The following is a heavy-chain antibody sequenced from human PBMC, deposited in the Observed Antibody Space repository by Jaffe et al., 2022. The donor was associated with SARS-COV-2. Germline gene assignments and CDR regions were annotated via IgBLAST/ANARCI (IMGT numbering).Heavy chain of an antibody. V-gene: IGHV4-61*02. CDR1: GGSISSDSFY. CDR3: ARDWGYIAGFDP. D-gene: IGHD3-16*01. CDR2: ISTSGST. J-gene: IGHJ5*02. Sequence: QVQLQESGPGLVKPSQTLSLTCTVSGGSISSDSFYWSWIRQPAGKGLEWIGHISTSGSTNYNPSLRSRVTISVDTSKKQFSLKLSSVTAADTAVYYCARDWGYIAGFDPWGQGTLVTVSS.